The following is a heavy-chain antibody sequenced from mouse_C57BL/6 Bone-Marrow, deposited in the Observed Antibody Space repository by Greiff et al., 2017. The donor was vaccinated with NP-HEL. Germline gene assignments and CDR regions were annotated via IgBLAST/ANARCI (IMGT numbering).Heavy chain of an antibody. CDR2: INPSSGYT. CDR3: ARDELTGTSFAY. V-gene: IGHV1-4*01. J-gene: IGHJ3*01. D-gene: IGHD4-1*01. Sequence: QVHVKQSGAELARPGASVKMSCKASGYTFTSYTMHWVKQRPGQGLEWIGYINPSSGYTKYNQKFKDKATLTADKSSSTAYMQLSSLTSEDSAVYYCARDELTGTSFAYWGQGTLVTVSA. CDR1: GYTFTSYT.